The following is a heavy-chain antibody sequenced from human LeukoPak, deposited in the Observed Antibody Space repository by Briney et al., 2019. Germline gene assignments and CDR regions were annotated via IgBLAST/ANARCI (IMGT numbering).Heavy chain of an antibody. J-gene: IGHJ2*01. CDR1: GFTFSSYW. Sequence: GGSLRLSCAASGFTFSSYWMSWVRQAPGKGLEWVANIKQDGSEKYYVDSVKGRFTISRDNAKNSLYLQINSLRAGDTAVYYCARAILGVTPIWYFDLWGRGTLVTVSS. CDR2: IKQDGSEK. D-gene: IGHD2-21*02. CDR3: ARAILGVTPIWYFDL. V-gene: IGHV3-7*02.